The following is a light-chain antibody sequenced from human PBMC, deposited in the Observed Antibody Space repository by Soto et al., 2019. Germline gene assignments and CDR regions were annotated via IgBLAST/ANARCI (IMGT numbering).Light chain of an antibody. CDR3: QQYGSSSWT. CDR1: QSVSSY. CDR2: GAS. Sequence: EIRLPKYPATLSLSPGERATLSCRASQSVSSYLAWYQQKPGQAPRLLIYGASSRATGIPDRFSGSGSGTDFTLTISRLGPEDFVVYYCQQYGSSSWTFGQGTKVDIK. V-gene: IGKV3-20*01. J-gene: IGKJ1*01.